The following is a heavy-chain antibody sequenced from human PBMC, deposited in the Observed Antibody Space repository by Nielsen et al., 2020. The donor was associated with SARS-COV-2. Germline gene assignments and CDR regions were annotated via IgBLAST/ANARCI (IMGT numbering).Heavy chain of an antibody. CDR2: IIPIFGTA. CDR1: GYTFTSYD. J-gene: IGHJ3*02. CDR3: ARGEGWLAPDAFDI. V-gene: IGHV1-69*13. Sequence: SVKVSCKASGYTFTSYDISWVRQAPGQGLEWMGGIIPIFGTANYAQKFQGRVTITADESTSTAYMELSSLRSEDTAVYYCARGEGWLAPDAFDIWGQGTMVTVSS. D-gene: IGHD6-19*01.